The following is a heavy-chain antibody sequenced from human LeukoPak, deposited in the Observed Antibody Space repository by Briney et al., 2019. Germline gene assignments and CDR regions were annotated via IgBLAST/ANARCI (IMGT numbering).Heavy chain of an antibody. CDR2: ISAYNGNT. CDR1: GYTFTSYG. J-gene: IGHJ3*02. CDR3: ARDRAVYPYNWNYGDAFDI. Sequence: ASVKVSCKASGYTFTSYGISWMRQAPGQGLEWMGWISAYNGNTNYAQKLQGRVTMTTDTSTSTAYMELRSLRSDDTAVYYCARDRAVYPYNWNYGDAFDIWGQGTMVTVSS. D-gene: IGHD1-7*01. V-gene: IGHV1-18*01.